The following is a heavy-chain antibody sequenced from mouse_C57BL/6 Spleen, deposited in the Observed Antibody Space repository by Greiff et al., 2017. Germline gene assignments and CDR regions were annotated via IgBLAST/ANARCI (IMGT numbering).Heavy chain of an antibody. CDR3: AREGGDGSSHVDC. CDR2: IYPGDGDT. J-gene: IGHJ2*01. V-gene: IGHV1-82*01. Sequence: QVQLQQSGPELVKPGASVKISCKASGYAFSSSWMNWVKQRPGKGLEWIGRIYPGDGDTNYNGKFKGKATLTADKSSSTAYMQLSSLTSEDSAVYFCAREGGDGSSHVDCWGQGTTLTVSS. D-gene: IGHD1-1*01. CDR1: GYAFSSSW.